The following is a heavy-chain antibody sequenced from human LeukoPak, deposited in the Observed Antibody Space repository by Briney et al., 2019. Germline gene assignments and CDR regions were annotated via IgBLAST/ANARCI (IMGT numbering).Heavy chain of an antibody. D-gene: IGHD3-3*01. CDR2: MNPNSGNT. Sequence: GASVKVSCKASGYTFTSYDINWVRQATGQGLEWMGWMNPNSGNTGYAQKFQGRVTITRNTSISTAYMELSSLRSEDTAVYYCAVTRPPITIFGVVISTYYYYYMDVWGKGTTVTVSS. CDR1: GYTFTSYD. J-gene: IGHJ6*03. V-gene: IGHV1-8*03. CDR3: AVTRPPITIFGVVISTYYYYYMDV.